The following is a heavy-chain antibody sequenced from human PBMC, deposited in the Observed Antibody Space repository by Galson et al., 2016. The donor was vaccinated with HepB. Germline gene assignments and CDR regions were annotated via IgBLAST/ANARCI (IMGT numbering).Heavy chain of an antibody. CDR1: GFVFNSYT. D-gene: IGHD2-2*01. J-gene: IGHJ6*02. CDR3: ARDSGVPAANFYYNGLEV. CDR2: MSYDGSDE. V-gene: IGHV3-30-3*01. Sequence: SLRLSCAASGFVFNSYTMHWVRQAPGKGLGWVAVMSYDGSDEYYADSVKGRFTISRDNSKNTLYLQMNSLRAEDTAVYYCARDSGVPAANFYYNGLEVWGQGTTVTVSS.